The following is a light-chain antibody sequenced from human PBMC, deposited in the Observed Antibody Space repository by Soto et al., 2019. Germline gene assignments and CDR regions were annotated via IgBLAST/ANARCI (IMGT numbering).Light chain of an antibody. Sequence: EIVMTQSPATLSMSPGERATLSCRASQSVSSSLAWYQHKPGQAPRLLMYGASTRATGIPARFSGSGSGTEFTLTISSLQSEDIALYYCQQYNHWPRTFGQGTKVDIK. CDR1: QSVSSS. CDR2: GAS. J-gene: IGKJ1*01. CDR3: QQYNHWPRT. V-gene: IGKV3-15*01.